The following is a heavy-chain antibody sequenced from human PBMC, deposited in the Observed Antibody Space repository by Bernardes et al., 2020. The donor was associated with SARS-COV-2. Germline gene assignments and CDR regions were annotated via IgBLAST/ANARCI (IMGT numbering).Heavy chain of an antibody. D-gene: IGHD1-26*01. J-gene: IGHJ4*02. Sequence: RGSLRLSCAASGMTFSSFWMHWVRQVPGKGLVWVSRINEDGSTTDYAESVKGRFTISRDNAKNTLFLHMSSLRAEDSAVYYCARDVVGREDFWGQGTLVTVSS. CDR1: GMTFSSFW. CDR3: ARDVVGREDF. CDR2: INEDGSTT. V-gene: IGHV3-74*01.